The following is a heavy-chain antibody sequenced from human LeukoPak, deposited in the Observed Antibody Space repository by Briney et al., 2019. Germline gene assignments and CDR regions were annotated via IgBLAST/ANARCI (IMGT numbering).Heavy chain of an antibody. CDR1: GGTFSSYA. CDR3: ARAGTVTIPLPCNWFDP. D-gene: IGHD4-17*01. Sequence: SVKVSCKASGGTFSSYAISWVRQAPGQGLEWMGGIIPIFGTANYAQKFQGRVTITADKSTSTAYMELSSLRSEDTAVYYCARAGTVTIPLPCNWFDPWGQGTLVTVSS. J-gene: IGHJ5*02. V-gene: IGHV1-69*06. CDR2: IIPIFGTA.